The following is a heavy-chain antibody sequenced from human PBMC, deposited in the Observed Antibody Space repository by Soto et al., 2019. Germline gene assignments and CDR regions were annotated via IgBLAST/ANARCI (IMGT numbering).Heavy chain of an antibody. Sequence: SETLSLTCAVYGGSFSGYYWSWIRQPPGKGLEWIGEINHSGSTNYNPSLKSRVTISVDTSKNQFSLKLSSVTAADTAVYYCARGRNVLRFLEWLFWFDPWGQGTLVTGSP. V-gene: IGHV4-34*01. CDR3: ARGRNVLRFLEWLFWFDP. J-gene: IGHJ5*02. CDR2: INHSGST. D-gene: IGHD3-3*01. CDR1: GGSFSGYY.